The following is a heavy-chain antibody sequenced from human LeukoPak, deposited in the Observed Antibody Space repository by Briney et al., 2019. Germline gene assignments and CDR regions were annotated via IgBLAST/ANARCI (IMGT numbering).Heavy chain of an antibody. V-gene: IGHV5-51*01. D-gene: IGHD2-2*01. Sequence: GESLKISCNGSGSCFTSYWSGWVRQMPGKGLGWMGIIYPGDSDTRYSPSFLGQVTISPDKSSSTAYLQWCSLKASDTAMNYCARHDLGHCSSISCYPHFDYWGQGTLVTVSS. CDR1: GSCFTSYW. CDR2: IYPGDSDT. J-gene: IGHJ4*02. CDR3: ARHDLGHCSSISCYPHFDY.